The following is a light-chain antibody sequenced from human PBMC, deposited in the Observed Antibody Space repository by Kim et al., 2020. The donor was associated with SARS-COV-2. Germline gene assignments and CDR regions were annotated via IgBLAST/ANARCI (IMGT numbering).Light chain of an antibody. V-gene: IGKV3-11*01. CDR2: DAA. J-gene: IGKJ4*01. CDR1: HTVGIS. Sequence: PAEMATLSCTASHTVGISLACYQQTPGQAPRLLIYDAAIRAAGIPDRLSCSESGTDFTLTIGSLAPEDFAIYYCQQRGCWPPALSLGGATKVDIK. CDR3: QQRGCWPPALS.